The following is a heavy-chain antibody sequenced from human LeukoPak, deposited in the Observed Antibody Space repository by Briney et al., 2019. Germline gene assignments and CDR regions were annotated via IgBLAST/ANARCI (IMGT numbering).Heavy chain of an antibody. CDR2: INPSGGST. J-gene: IGHJ2*01. V-gene: IGHV1-46*01. Sequence: ASVKVSCKASGYTFTGYYMHWVRQAPGQGLEWMGIINPSGGSTSYAQKFQGRVTMTRDTSTSTVYMELSSLRSEDTAVYYCASGLESYWYFDLWGRGTLVTVSS. CDR3: ASGLESYWYFDL. D-gene: IGHD6-19*01. CDR1: GYTFTGYY.